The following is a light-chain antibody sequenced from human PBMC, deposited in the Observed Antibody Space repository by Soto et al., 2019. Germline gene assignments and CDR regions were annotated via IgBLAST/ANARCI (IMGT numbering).Light chain of an antibody. Sequence: QSALTQPASVSGSPGQSITISCTGSSSDVGVYNYVSWYQQHPGKAPKLIIYDVSNRPSGVSNRFSGSKSGNTASLTISWLPAEDGADYYCSSYTSSSTVVFGGGTKLTVL. CDR1: SSDVGVYNY. J-gene: IGLJ2*01. CDR3: SSYTSSSTVV. CDR2: DVS. V-gene: IGLV2-14*01.